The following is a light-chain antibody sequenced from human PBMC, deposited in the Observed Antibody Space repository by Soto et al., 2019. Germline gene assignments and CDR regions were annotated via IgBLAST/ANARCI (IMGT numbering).Light chain of an antibody. CDR2: DAS. CDR3: QQRPNWPLT. CDR1: QSISSH. J-gene: IGKJ4*01. Sequence: EIVLTQSPATLSLSPGERATLSCRASQSISSHLVWYQQKLGQAPRLLIYDASNRATGIPARFSGSGSVTDFTLTISSLEPEDFAVYYCQQRPNWPLTFGGGTRVEIK. V-gene: IGKV3-11*01.